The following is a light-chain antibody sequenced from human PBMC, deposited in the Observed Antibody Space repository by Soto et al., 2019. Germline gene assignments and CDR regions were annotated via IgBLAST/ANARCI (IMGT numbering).Light chain of an antibody. CDR2: DAS. CDR3: QQLNSL. V-gene: IGKV1-5*01. CDR1: EDINDW. J-gene: IGKJ5*01. Sequence: IRAYKSPSTLSAYLGDRDTISCRASEDINDWLAWYQQKPGNAPKFLIYDASTLQSGVPSRFSGSGSGTHFIFSISNLQPKHFATYDSQQLNSLFGQVTRPEI.